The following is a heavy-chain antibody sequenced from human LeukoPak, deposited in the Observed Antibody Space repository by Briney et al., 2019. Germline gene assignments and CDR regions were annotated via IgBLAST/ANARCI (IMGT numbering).Heavy chain of an antibody. J-gene: IGHJ4*02. CDR3: ARRAVVIGVGYFDY. V-gene: IGHV5-51*01. Sequence: GESLKISCKGPGYSFATYWIGWVRQMPGKGLEWMGIIYPVDSDIRISPSFQGQVTISVDKSISTAYLQWSSLKASDTDIYYCARRAVVIGVGYFDYWGQGTLVTVSS. D-gene: IGHD4-23*01. CDR1: GYSFATYW. CDR2: IYPVDSDI.